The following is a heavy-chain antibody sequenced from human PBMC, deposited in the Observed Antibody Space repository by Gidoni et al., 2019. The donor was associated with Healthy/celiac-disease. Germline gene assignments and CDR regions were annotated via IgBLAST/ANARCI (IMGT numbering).Heavy chain of an antibody. J-gene: IGHJ3*02. CDR1: GFSLSTSGVG. Sequence: QITLTESGPTLVKPTQTLTLTCTFSGFSLSTSGVGVGWIRQPPGKALEWLALIYWDDDKRYSPSLKSRLTITKDTSKNQVVLTMTNMDPVDTATYYCAHKNGDYVWGSYPDDAFDIWGQGTMVTVSS. V-gene: IGHV2-5*02. CDR3: AHKNGDYVWGSYPDDAFDI. D-gene: IGHD3-16*01. CDR2: IYWDDDK.